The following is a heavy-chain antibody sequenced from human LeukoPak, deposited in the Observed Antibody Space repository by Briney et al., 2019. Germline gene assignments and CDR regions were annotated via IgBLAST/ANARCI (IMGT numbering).Heavy chain of an antibody. CDR2: IYTSGTT. CDR3: ARDVVAAAGTWDY. Sequence: SGTLSLTCTVSGDSISSFYWSWIRQPAGQGLEWIGHIYTSGTTNYNPSLKSRVTMSVDTSKNQFSLKLTSVTAADTAVYYCARDVVAAAGTWDYWGQGTLVTVSS. V-gene: IGHV4-4*07. D-gene: IGHD6-13*01. CDR1: GDSISSFY. J-gene: IGHJ4*02.